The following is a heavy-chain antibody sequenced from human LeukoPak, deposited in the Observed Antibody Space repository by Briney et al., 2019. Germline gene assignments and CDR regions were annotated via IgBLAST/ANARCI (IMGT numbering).Heavy chain of an antibody. CDR3: AKSLLTTASGTGRAFDI. D-gene: IGHD1-26*01. CDR1: RFSFSAYP. CDR2: ISASGDVT. J-gene: IGHJ3*02. V-gene: IGHV3-23*01. Sequence: GGSLRLSCAASRFSFSAYPMGWARRAPGKGLEWVSGISASGDVTFHADPVKGRLTISRDNSKNTLYLQMNSLRAEDTAEYYCAKSLLTTASGTGRAFDIWGQGTMVTVSS.